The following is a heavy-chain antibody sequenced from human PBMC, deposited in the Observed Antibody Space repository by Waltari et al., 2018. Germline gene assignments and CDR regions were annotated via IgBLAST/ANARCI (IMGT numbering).Heavy chain of an antibody. V-gene: IGHV3-23*01. CDR1: GFTFSSYA. Sequence: EVQLLESGGGLVQPGGSLRLSCAASGFTFSSYAISWVRQAPEKGLEGVSVISGSGGTTQYADSVKGRLTISRDNSKNTVYLQMNSLRAEDTAVYYCAKEKPKNSTWYAPKYYYGMDVWGQGATVTVSS. CDR3: AKEKPKNSTWYAPKYYYGMDV. J-gene: IGHJ6*02. D-gene: IGHD2-15*01. CDR2: ISGSGGTT.